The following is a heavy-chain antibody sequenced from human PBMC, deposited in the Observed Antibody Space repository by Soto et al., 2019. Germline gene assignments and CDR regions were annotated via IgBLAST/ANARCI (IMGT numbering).Heavy chain of an antibody. V-gene: IGHV3-30-3*01. CDR2: ISYDGSNK. CDR3: ARGLLNYDSSGYIDDY. CDR1: GFTFSSDA. D-gene: IGHD3-22*01. Sequence: PGGSLRLSCAASGFTFSSDAMHWVRQAPGKGLEWVAVISYDGSNKYYADSVKGRFTISRDNSKNTLYLQMNSLRAEDTAVYYCARGLLNYDSSGYIDDYWGQGTLVTVSS. J-gene: IGHJ4*02.